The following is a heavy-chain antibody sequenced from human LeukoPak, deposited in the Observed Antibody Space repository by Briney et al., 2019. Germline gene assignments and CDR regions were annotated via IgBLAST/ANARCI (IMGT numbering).Heavy chain of an antibody. Sequence: SETLSLTCTVSGGSISSYYWSWIRQPAGKGLEWIGRIYTSGSTNYNPSLKSRVTMSVDTSKNQFSLKLSSVTAADTAVYYCARLARMYSYGYGSNWFDPWGQGTLVTVSS. CDR2: IYTSGST. V-gene: IGHV4-4*07. J-gene: IGHJ5*02. CDR3: ARLARMYSYGYGSNWFDP. CDR1: GGSISSYY. D-gene: IGHD5-18*01.